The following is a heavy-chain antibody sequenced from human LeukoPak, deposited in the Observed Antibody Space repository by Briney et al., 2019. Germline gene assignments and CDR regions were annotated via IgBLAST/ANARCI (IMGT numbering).Heavy chain of an antibody. V-gene: IGHV4-39*01. CDR1: GGSISSSSYY. CDR3: ARQDYSYRPGDY. J-gene: IGHJ4*02. CDR2: IYYSGST. Sequence: SETLSLTCTVSGGSISSSSYYWGWIRQPPGKGLEWIGSIYYSGSTYYNPSLKSRVTISVDTSKNQFSLKLSSVTAADTAVYYCARQDYSYRPGDYWGQGTLVTVSS. D-gene: IGHD5-18*01.